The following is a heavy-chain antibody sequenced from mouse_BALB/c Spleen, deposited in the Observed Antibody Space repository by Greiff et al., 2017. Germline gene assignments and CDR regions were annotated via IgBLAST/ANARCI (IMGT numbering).Heavy chain of an antibody. CDR1: GFTFSDYY. CDR3: ARVGYDEGGYYFDY. D-gene: IGHD2-14*01. CDR2: ISDGGSYT. V-gene: IGHV5-4*02. Sequence: EVNLVESGGGLVKPGGSLKLSCAASGFTFSDYYMYWVRQTPEKRLEWVATISDGGSYTYYPDSVKGRFTISRDNAKNNLYLQMSSLKSEDTAMYYCARVGYDEGGYYFDYWGQGTTLTVSS. J-gene: IGHJ2*01.